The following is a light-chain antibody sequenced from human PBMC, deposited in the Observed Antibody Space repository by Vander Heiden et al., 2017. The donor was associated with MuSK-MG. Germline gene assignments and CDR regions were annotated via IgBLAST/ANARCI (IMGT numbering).Light chain of an antibody. Sequence: QSVLTQPPSASGTPGQRVTISCSGSSSNIGSTTVNCYQQLPGTAPNLLIYSNNQRPAGVPDRFSGSKSGTAASLAISGLQSEDEAEYYCAAWDDSLNAVVFGGGTKLTVL. CDR2: SNN. CDR1: SSNIGSTT. CDR3: AAWDDSLNAVV. J-gene: IGLJ2*01. V-gene: IGLV1-44*01.